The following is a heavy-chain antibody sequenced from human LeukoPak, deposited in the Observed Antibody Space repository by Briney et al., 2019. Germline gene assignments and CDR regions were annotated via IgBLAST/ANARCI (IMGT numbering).Heavy chain of an antibody. D-gene: IGHD6-13*01. J-gene: IGHJ4*02. V-gene: IGHV4-59*08. CDR1: GGSISTYY. Sequence: ETLSLTCSGSGGSISTYYWSWIRQPPGKGLEWSGYIYYSGSTSYNPSLKSRVTISVDTSKNQFSLDLSSVTAADTAVYYCARHGIVDSSRKYYFDYWGQGTLVTVSS. CDR3: ARHGIVDSSRKYYFDY. CDR2: IYYSGST.